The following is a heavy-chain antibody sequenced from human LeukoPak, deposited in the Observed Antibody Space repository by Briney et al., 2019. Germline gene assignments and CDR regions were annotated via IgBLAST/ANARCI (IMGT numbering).Heavy chain of an antibody. Sequence: GGSLRLSCAASGFTFSGYAMHWVRQAPGKGLEWVAVISYDGSNKYYADSVKGRFTISRDNSKNTLYLQMNSLRAEDTAVYYCARVRNSGYAEAYYFDYWGQGTLVTVSS. J-gene: IGHJ4*02. CDR2: ISYDGSNK. V-gene: IGHV3-30*04. CDR1: GFTFSGYA. CDR3: ARVRNSGYAEAYYFDY. D-gene: IGHD5-12*01.